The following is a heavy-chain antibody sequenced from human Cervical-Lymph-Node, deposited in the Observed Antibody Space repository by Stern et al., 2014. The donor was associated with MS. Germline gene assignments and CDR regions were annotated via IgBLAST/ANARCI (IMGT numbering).Heavy chain of an antibody. Sequence: QVTLKESGPTLVKATQPLTLTCTFSGFALRNSGVSVAWIRQPPGKALEXLAGIYWDDEKRYSPSLKSRLSITKDASESQVVLTMTNMDPVDTATYYCTHSLHGDYYDAFDTWGQGTMVTVSS. D-gene: IGHD4-17*01. J-gene: IGHJ3*02. CDR1: GFALRNSGVS. V-gene: IGHV2-5*02. CDR3: THSLHGDYYDAFDT. CDR2: IYWDDEK.